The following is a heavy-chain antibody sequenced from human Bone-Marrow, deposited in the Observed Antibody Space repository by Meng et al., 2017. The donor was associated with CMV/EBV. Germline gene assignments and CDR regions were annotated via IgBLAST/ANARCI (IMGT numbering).Heavy chain of an antibody. CDR1: GFTFRSYT. CDR3: AKDVGGSYDRFYFHY. Sequence: ASGFTFRSYTMNWVRQAPGKGLEWVSSISSSSTYIYYADSVKGRFTISRDNAKNSLYLQMNSLRAEDTAVYYCAKDVGGSYDRFYFHYWGRGTLVTVSS. D-gene: IGHD1-26*01. J-gene: IGHJ4*02. CDR2: ISSSSTYI. V-gene: IGHV3-21*04.